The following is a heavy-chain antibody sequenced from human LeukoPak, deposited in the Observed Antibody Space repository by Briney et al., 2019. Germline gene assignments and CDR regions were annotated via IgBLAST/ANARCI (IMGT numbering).Heavy chain of an antibody. CDR3: ARGRYCSGGSCPGFDY. CDR2: IYSGGTT. CDR1: GFTVSSNY. Sequence: QPGGSLRLSCAASGFTVSSNYMSWVRQAPGKGLEWVSVIYSGGTTYYADSVKGRFTIPRDNSKNTLYLQMSSLRAEDTAVYYCARGRYCSGGSCPGFDYWGQGTLVTVSS. D-gene: IGHD2-15*01. V-gene: IGHV3-53*01. J-gene: IGHJ4*02.